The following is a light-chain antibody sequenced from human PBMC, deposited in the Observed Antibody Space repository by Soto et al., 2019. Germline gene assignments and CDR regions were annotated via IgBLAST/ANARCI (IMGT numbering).Light chain of an antibody. CDR2: SAS. CDR1: QDISNY. Sequence: DIQITQYQSSLSASVGDRITITCRASQDISNYLAWYQQKPGKVTKLLIYSASTLQSGVPSRFSGSGSGTDFTLISSSLQPEDDATYCGQKYNSALPFGQGTRLDIK. CDR3: QKYNSALP. V-gene: IGKV1-27*01. J-gene: IGKJ5*01.